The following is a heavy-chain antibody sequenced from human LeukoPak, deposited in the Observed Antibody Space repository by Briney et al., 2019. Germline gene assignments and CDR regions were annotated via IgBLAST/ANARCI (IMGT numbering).Heavy chain of an antibody. CDR3: ARRGIAAPGAFDI. Sequence: GGSLRLSCAASGFTFSSYSMNWVRQAPGKGLEWVSSISSSSSYIYYVDSVKGRFTISRDNAKNSLYLQMNSLRAEDTAVYYCARRGIAAPGAFDIWGQGTMVTVSS. D-gene: IGHD6-13*01. CDR2: ISSSSSYI. J-gene: IGHJ3*02. V-gene: IGHV3-21*01. CDR1: GFTFSSYS.